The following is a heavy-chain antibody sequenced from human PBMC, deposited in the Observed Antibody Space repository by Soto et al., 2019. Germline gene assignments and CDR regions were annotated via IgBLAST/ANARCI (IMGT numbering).Heavy chain of an antibody. CDR2: INHNGNT. J-gene: IGHJ4*02. V-gene: IGHV4-34*01. Sequence: QVQLQQWGAGLLKPSETLSLTCAVSGVSFSGCYWSWFRQPPGRGLEWIGEINHNGNTNYNPSLKSRVTTSLDTSTNQFSLKLSSVTAADTAVYYCAKGLVATDWGQGTLVTVSS. CDR3: AKGLVATD. CDR1: GVSFSGCY. D-gene: IGHD5-12*01.